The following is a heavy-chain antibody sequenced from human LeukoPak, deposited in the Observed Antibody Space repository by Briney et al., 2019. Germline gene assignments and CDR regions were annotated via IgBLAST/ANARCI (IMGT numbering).Heavy chain of an antibody. CDR2: ISGSGGST. CDR3: AKVYYYDSSGLWFDP. V-gene: IGHV3-23*01. D-gene: IGHD3-22*01. Sequence: GGTLRLSCAASGFTFSSYGMTWVRQAPGKGLEWASTISGSGGSTYYADSVKGRFTISRDNSKNTLYLQMNSLRAEDTAVYYCAKVYYYDSSGLWFDPWGQGTLVTVSS. CDR1: GFTFSSYG. J-gene: IGHJ5*02.